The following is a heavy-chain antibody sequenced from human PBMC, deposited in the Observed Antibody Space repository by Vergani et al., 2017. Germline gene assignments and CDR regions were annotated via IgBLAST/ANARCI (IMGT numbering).Heavy chain of an antibody. CDR2: ISSNGGST. J-gene: IGHJ4*02. V-gene: IGHV3-64D*06. Sequence: EVQLVESGGGLVQPGGSLRLSCSASGFTFSSYAMHWVRQAPGKGLEYVSAISSNGGSTYYADSMKGRFTISRDNSKNTLYLQMSSLRAEDTAVYYCVKEMYYYDSSGPPDYWGQGTLVTVSS. CDR1: GFTFSSYA. CDR3: VKEMYYYDSSGPPDY. D-gene: IGHD3-22*01.